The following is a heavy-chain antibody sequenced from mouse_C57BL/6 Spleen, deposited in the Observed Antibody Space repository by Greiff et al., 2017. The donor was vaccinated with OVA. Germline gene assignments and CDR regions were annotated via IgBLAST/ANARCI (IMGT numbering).Heavy chain of an antibody. Sequence: VQLQQPGADLVKPGASVKVSCKASGYTFTSYWMHWVKQRPGQGLEWIGRIHPSDSDTNYNQKFKGTVTLTVEKSSSTAYMQLSSLTSEDSAVYYCAILLYDYDGAWFAYWGQGTLVTVSA. CDR3: AILLYDYDGAWFAY. D-gene: IGHD2-4*01. J-gene: IGHJ3*01. CDR1: GYTFTSYW. CDR2: IHPSDSDT. V-gene: IGHV1-74*01.